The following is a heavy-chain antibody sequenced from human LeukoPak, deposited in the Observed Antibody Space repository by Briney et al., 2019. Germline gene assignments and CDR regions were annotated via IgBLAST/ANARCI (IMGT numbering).Heavy chain of an antibody. Sequence: EWIGSIYYSGSTYYNPSLKSRVTISVDTSKNQFSLKLSSVTAADTAVYYCARDSPSSGFQHWGQGTLVTVSS. D-gene: IGHD6-6*01. CDR2: IYYSGST. J-gene: IGHJ1*01. CDR3: ARDSPSSGFQH. V-gene: IGHV4-39*07.